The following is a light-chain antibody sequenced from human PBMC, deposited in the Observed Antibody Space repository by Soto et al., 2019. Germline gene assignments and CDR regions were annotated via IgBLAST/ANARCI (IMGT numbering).Light chain of an antibody. CDR3: SSYTSSKRVV. V-gene: IGLV2-14*01. J-gene: IGLJ2*01. CDR2: DVS. Sequence: QSALTQPASVSGSPGQSITISCTGTSSDVGGYNYVSWYQQHPGKAPKLMIYDVSNRPSGVSNRFSGSKSGNTASLTISGLQDEDEADYYCSSYTSSKRVVFGGGTKLTVL. CDR1: SSDVGGYNY.